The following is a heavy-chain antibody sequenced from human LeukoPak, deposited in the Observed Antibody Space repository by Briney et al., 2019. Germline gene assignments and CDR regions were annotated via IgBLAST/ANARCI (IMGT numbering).Heavy chain of an antibody. CDR3: ARLYSGSYYYFDY. CDR2: VYYSGTT. D-gene: IGHD1-26*01. CDR1: GGSFSGYY. J-gene: IGHJ4*02. V-gene: IGHV4-34*01. Sequence: SETLSLTCAVYGGSFSGYYWSWIRQPPGKGLEWIGSVYYSGTTYYNPSLKSRVTISVDTSKNQFSLKLSSVTAADTAVYYCARLYSGSYYYFDYWGQGTLVTVSS.